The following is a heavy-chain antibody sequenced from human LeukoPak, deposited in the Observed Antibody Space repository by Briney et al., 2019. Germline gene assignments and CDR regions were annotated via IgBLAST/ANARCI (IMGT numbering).Heavy chain of an antibody. CDR3: TRDGLHTAHFDY. CDR1: GFTFSTYT. D-gene: IGHD5-18*01. J-gene: IGHJ4*02. V-gene: IGHV3-48*02. CDR2: VSDSRDV. Sequence: PEGSLRLSCAASGFTFSTYTMNWVSQAPGKGLEWVSTVSDSRDVHYSDSVKGRFTISRDNARNSLYLQMNSLRDEDTAVYYCTRDGLHTAHFDYWGQGTLVTVSS.